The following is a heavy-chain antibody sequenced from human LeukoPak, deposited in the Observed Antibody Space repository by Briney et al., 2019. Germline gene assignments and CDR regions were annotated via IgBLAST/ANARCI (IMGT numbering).Heavy chain of an antibody. D-gene: IGHD3-22*01. V-gene: IGHV1-46*01. Sequence: ASVKVSCKASGYTFTSYYMHWVRQAPGQGLEWMGIINPSGGSTSYAQKFQGRVTMTRDTSTSTVYMELSSLRSEDTAVYYCARDYDSSGYYSLDGFDYWGQGTLVTVSS. J-gene: IGHJ4*02. CDR2: INPSGGST. CDR3: ARDYDSSGYYSLDGFDY. CDR1: GYTFTSYY.